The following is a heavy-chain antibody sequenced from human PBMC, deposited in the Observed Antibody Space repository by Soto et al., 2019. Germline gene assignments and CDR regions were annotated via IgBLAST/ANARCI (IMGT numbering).Heavy chain of an antibody. CDR2: INHSGST. D-gene: IGHD5-12*01. Sequence: QVQLQQWGAGLLKPSETLSLTCAVYGESFSGYYWTWIRQPPGKGLEWIGEINHSGSTNYNPSLKSGVSVSVDTSKTQFSLTLTSVTAADTAVDYCAGNIVATLSSFEQRGQGNVVTVSS. CDR3: AGNIVATLSSFEQ. J-gene: IGHJ4*02. CDR1: GESFSGYY. V-gene: IGHV4-34*01.